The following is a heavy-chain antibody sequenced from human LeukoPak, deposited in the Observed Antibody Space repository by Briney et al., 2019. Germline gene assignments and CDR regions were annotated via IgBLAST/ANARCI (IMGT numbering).Heavy chain of an antibody. V-gene: IGHV3-30*04. CDR2: ISYDGSNK. D-gene: IGHD3-22*01. J-gene: IGHJ4*02. Sequence: PGGSLRLSCAASGFTFSSYAMHWVRQAPGKGLEWVAVISYDGSNKYYADSVQGRFTISRDNSKNTLYLQMNSLRAEDTAVYYCARGSSSSGYYWGQGTLVTVSS. CDR3: ARGSSSSGYY. CDR1: GFTFSSYA.